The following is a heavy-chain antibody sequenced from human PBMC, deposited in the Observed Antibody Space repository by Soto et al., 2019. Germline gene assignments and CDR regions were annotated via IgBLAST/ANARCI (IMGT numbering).Heavy chain of an antibody. Sequence: GGSLRLSFAASGFTFSSYSLSWVRQAPGKGLEWVSSISSSSTYIYYADSVRGRFTISRDDAKNSLFLQMSSLRVEDTAVYYCARGGDTSGSWPRYWGQGTLVTVSS. D-gene: IGHD6-19*01. CDR1: GFTFSSYS. V-gene: IGHV3-21*06. CDR3: ARGGDTSGSWPRY. J-gene: IGHJ4*01. CDR2: ISSSSTYI.